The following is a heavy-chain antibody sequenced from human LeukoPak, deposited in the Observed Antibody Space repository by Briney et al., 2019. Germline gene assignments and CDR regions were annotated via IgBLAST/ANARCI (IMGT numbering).Heavy chain of an antibody. J-gene: IGHJ6*03. D-gene: IGHD5-12*01. CDR2: IIPIFGTA. V-gene: IGHV1-69*01. CDR3: ARVSRYSGYGGGYYYMDV. CDR1: AGTFSSYA. Sequence: SVKVSCKASAGTFSSYAISWVRQAPGQGLEWMGGIIPIFGTANYAQKFQGRVTITADESTSTAYMELSSLRSEDTAVYYCARVSRYSGYGGGYYYMDVWGKGTTVTVSS.